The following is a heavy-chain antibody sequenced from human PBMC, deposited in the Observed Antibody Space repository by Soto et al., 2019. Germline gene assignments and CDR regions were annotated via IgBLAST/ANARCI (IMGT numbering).Heavy chain of an antibody. CDR3: ARETYSSSWVEGWFDP. CDR1: GFTFSSYA. Sequence: QVQLVESGGGVVQPGRSLRLSCAASGFTFSSYAMHWVRQAPGKGLEWVAVISYDGSNKYYADSVKGRFTISRDNSKNTLYLQMNSLRAEDTAVYYCARETYSSSWVEGWFDPWGQGTLVTVSS. CDR2: ISYDGSNK. J-gene: IGHJ5*02. D-gene: IGHD6-13*01. V-gene: IGHV3-30-3*01.